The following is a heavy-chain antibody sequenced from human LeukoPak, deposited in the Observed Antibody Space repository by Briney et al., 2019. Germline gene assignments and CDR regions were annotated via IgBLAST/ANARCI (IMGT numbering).Heavy chain of an antibody. CDR1: GFTFSSYW. D-gene: IGHD6-19*01. Sequence: GGSLRLSCAASGFTFSSYWMSWVRQAPGKGLEWVANIKQDGSEKYYVDSVKGRFTISRDNAKNSLYLQMNSLRAEDTAVYYCAKAPSFGSGWYYFDYWGQGTLVTVSS. V-gene: IGHV3-7*03. CDR2: IKQDGSEK. J-gene: IGHJ4*02. CDR3: AKAPSFGSGWYYFDY.